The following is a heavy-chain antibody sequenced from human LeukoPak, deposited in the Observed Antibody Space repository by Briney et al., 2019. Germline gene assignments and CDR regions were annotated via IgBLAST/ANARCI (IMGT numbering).Heavy chain of an antibody. J-gene: IGHJ3*02. CDR3: AKDGGFRPDWNAPDI. V-gene: IGHV3-30*18. D-gene: IGHD1-1*01. Sequence: PGRSLRLSCAASGFTFSSYGMHWVRQAPGKGLEWVAVISYDGSNKYYADSVKGRFTISRDNSKNTLYLQMNSLRAEDTAVYYCAKDGGFRPDWNAPDIWGQGTTVTVSS. CDR1: GFTFSSYG. CDR2: ISYDGSNK.